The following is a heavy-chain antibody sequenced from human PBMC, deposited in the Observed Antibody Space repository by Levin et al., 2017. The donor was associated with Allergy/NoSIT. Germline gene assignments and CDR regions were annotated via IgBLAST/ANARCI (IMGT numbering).Heavy chain of an antibody. CDR3: ARSSHRERLLWYYYYMDV. J-gene: IGHJ6*03. Sequence: GESLKISCAASGFTFSSYSMNWVRQAPGKGLEWVSYISSSSSTIYYADSVKGRFTISRDNAKNSLYLQMNSLRAEDTAVYYCARSSHRERLLWYYYYMDVWGKGTTVTVSS. V-gene: IGHV3-48*01. D-gene: IGHD2-21*01. CDR2: ISSSSSTI. CDR1: GFTFSSYS.